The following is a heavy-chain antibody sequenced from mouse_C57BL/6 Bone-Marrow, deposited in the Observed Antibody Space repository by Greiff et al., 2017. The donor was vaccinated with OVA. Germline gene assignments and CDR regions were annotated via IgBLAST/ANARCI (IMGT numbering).Heavy chain of an antibody. CDR1: GYTFTSYW. V-gene: IGHV1-64*01. CDR3: TREKTWFAY. CDR2: IDPETGGT. Sequence: QVQLQQPGAELVKPGASVKLSCKASGYTFTSYWMHWVKQRPGQGLEWIGAIDPETGGTAYNQKFKGKAILTADKSSSTAYMELRSLTSEDSAVYYCTREKTWFAYWGQGTLVTVSA. J-gene: IGHJ3*01.